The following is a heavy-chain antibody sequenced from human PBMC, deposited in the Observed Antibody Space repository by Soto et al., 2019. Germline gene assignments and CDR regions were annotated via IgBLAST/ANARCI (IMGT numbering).Heavy chain of an antibody. CDR2: IYYSGST. CDR3: ARDSGVGNWFDP. CDR1: GGSISSGGNY. V-gene: IGHV4-31*03. J-gene: IGHJ5*02. D-gene: IGHD3-10*01. Sequence: QVQLQESGPGLVKPSQTLSLTCTVSGGSISSGGNYWSWIRQHPGKGLEWIGYIYYSGSTYYNPSLKSRVTISVDTSKNQFSLKLSSVTAADTAVYYCARDSGVGNWFDPWGQGTLVTVSS.